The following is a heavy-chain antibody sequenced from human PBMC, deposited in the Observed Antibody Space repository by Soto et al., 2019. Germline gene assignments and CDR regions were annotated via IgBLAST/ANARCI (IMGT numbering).Heavy chain of an antibody. CDR1: GFTFSSYA. V-gene: IGHV3-30-3*01. J-gene: IGHJ4*02. Sequence: SLRLSCAASGFTFSSYAMQWVRHAPGKGLEWVAVISYDGSNKYYADSAKGRFTISRDNSKNTLYLQMNSLRAEDTAVYYCASLRVWGQETLFTVSS. CDR3: ASLRV. CDR2: ISYDGSNK.